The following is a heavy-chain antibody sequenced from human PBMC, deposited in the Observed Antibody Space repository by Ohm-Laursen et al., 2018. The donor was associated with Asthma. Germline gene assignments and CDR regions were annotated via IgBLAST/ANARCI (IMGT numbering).Heavy chain of an antibody. J-gene: IGHJ3*02. Sequence: TLSLTCTVSGGSISSYYWSWIRQPPGKGLEWIGYINYSGSTNYNPSLKSRVTISVDTSKNQFSLKLSSVTAADTAVYYCARDVYYYDSSGYYHDAFDIWGQGTMVTVSS. V-gene: IGHV4-59*01. CDR2: INYSGST. CDR1: GGSISSYY. D-gene: IGHD3-22*01. CDR3: ARDVYYYDSSGYYHDAFDI.